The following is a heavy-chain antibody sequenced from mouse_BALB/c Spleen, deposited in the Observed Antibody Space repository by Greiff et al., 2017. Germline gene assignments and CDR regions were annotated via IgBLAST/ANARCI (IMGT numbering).Heavy chain of an antibody. CDR1: GYTFTDYN. CDR3: AGYYYAMDY. V-gene: IGHV1S29*02. CDR2: IYPYNGGT. J-gene: IGHJ4*01. Sequence: VQLQQSGPELVKPGASVKISCKASGYTFTDYNMHWVKQSHGKSIEWIGYIYPYNGGTGYNQKFKSKATLTVDNSSSTAYMELRSLTSEDSAVYYCAGYYYAMDYWGQGTSVTVSS.